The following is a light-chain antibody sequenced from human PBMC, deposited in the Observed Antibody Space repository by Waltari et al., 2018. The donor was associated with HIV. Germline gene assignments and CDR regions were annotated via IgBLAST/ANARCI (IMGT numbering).Light chain of an antibody. Sequence: DTQMTHSTFTLSTSAGARITITGRDSQNIDTWFAWYQRKSGKAPKLLVYKASSLESGGPTRFSGSGSGTEFTLTISSLQPDDYATYYCQHYNTCSPWTFGQATRVDI. CDR2: KAS. V-gene: IGKV1-5*03. J-gene: IGKJ1*01. CDR1: QNIDTW. CDR3: QHYNTCSPWT.